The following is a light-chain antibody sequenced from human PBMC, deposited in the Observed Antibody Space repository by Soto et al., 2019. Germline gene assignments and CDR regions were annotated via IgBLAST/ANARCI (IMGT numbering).Light chain of an antibody. V-gene: IGKV3-20*01. J-gene: IGKJ4*01. Sequence: IVLTQSPATLSLSPGERATLSCTASQHVTTTYIAWYQQKFGQAPRLLIYGASPRATGTPDSSTGGGVGTDFTLTISRVEPEDFAVYYCQQYDSSFTFGGGPKVEMK. CDR1: QHVTTTY. CDR2: GAS. CDR3: QQYDSSFT.